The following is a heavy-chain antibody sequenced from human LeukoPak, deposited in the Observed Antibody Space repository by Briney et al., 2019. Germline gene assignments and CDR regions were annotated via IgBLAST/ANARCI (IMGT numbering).Heavy chain of an antibody. CDR2: IINSDGTT. CDR3: AKYTSGWFEDY. CDR1: GFTFTNYA. J-gene: IGHJ4*02. D-gene: IGHD6-19*01. V-gene: IGHV3-23*01. Sequence: GGSLRLSCVASGFTFTNYAMTWVRQAPGKGLEWVSSIINSDGTTFCADSVKGRFTMSRDTSQNTLYLQMNSLRAEDTAVYYCAKYTSGWFEDYWGQGTLVTVTS.